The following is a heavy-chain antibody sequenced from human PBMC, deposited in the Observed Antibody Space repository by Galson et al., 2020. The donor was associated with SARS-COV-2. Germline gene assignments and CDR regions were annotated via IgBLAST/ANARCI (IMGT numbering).Heavy chain of an antibody. V-gene: IGHV3-30*04. J-gene: IGHJ6*02. D-gene: IGHD5-12*01. Sequence: GGSLRLSCAASGFTFSSYAMHWVRQAPGKGLEWVAVISYDGSNKYYADSVKGRFTISRDNSKNTLYLQMNSLRAEDTAVYYCARGLSHPRAPKIAEMATIRGYYYYGMDVWGQGTTVTVSS. CDR2: ISYDGSNK. CDR1: GFTFSSYA. CDR3: ARGLSHPRAPKIAEMATIRGYYYYGMDV.